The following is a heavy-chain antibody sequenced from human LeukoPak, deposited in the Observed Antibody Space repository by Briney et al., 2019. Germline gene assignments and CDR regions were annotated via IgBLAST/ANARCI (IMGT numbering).Heavy chain of an antibody. CDR3: ARGIPMIVVYVRWFDP. CDR1: GGSISSSSYY. CDR2: IYYSGST. D-gene: IGHD3-22*01. J-gene: IGHJ5*02. Sequence: SETLSLTCTVSGGSISSSSYYWGWIRQPPGKGLEWIGSIYYSGSTYYNPSLKSRVTISVDTSKNQFSLKLSSVTAADTAVYYCARGIPMIVVYVRWFDPWGQGTLVTVSP. V-gene: IGHV4-39*07.